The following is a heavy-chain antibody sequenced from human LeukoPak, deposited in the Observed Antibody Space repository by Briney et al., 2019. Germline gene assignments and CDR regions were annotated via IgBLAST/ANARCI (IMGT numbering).Heavy chain of an antibody. D-gene: IGHD3-10*01. CDR2: INHRGNT. Sequence: SETLSLTCAVSGYSITSGYYWGWIRQPPGRGLEWIGSINHRGNTYYTPSLKIRVTISVVTSKNQFSLRLSSVTAADTAVYWCARQGQYGSETLWFDPWGQGTLVTVSS. V-gene: IGHV4-38-2*01. CDR1: GYSITSGYY. CDR3: ARQGQYGSETLWFDP. J-gene: IGHJ5*02.